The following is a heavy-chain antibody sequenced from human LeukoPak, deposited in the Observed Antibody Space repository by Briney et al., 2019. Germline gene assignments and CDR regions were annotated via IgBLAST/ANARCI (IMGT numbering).Heavy chain of an antibody. CDR1: GGSISSGGYY. Sequence: SETLSLTCTVSGGSISSGGYYWRWIRQHPGKGLEWIGYIYYSGSTYYNPSLKSRVTISVDTSKNQFSLKLSSVTAADTAVYYCAREAAAGTSDWFGWYFDLWGRGTLVTVSS. CDR3: AREAAAGTSDWFGWYFDL. V-gene: IGHV4-31*03. D-gene: IGHD6-13*01. J-gene: IGHJ2*01. CDR2: IYYSGST.